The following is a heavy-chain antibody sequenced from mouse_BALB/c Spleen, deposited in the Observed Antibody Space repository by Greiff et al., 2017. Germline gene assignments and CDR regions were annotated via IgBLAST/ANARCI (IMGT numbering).Heavy chain of an antibody. CDR3: ARYYYGYPYWYFDV. V-gene: IGHV3-2*02. CDR2: ISYSGST. J-gene: IGHJ1*01. D-gene: IGHD2-2*01. Sequence: EVQLQQSGPGLVKPSQSLSLTCTVTGYSITSDYAWNWIRQFPGNKLEWMGYISYSGSTSYNPSLKSRISITRDTSKNQFFLQLNSVTTEDTATYYCARYYYGYPYWYFDVWGAGTTVTVSS. CDR1: GYSITSDYA.